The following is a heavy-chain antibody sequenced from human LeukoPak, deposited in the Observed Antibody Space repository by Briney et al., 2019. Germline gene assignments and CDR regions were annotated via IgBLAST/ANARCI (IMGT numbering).Heavy chain of an antibody. J-gene: IGHJ4*02. CDR3: ARVGYSSSWYYYFDY. Sequence: PGGSLRLSCAASGFTVSSNYMSWVRQAPGQGLKWASVIYSGGSTYYADSVKGRFTISRDNSKNTLYLQMNSLRAEDTAVYYCARVGYSSSWYYYFDYWGQGTLVTVSS. CDR2: IYSGGST. CDR1: GFTVSSNY. V-gene: IGHV3-66*02. D-gene: IGHD6-13*01.